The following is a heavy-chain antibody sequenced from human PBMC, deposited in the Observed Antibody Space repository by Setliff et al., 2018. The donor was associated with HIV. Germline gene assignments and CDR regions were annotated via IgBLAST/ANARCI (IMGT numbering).Heavy chain of an antibody. Sequence: PSETLSLTCTVSSGSISSGGYFWGWIRQHPGKGLEWIGYIYYTGSTYYNPSLKRRVTISIDTSKNQFSLNLSSVTAADSAVYYCAKLSRLTSLRNAFDIWGQGAVVTVSS. D-gene: IGHD3-10*01. CDR2: IYYTGST. CDR3: AKLSRLTSLRNAFDI. CDR1: SGSISSGGYF. V-gene: IGHV4-31*03. J-gene: IGHJ3*02.